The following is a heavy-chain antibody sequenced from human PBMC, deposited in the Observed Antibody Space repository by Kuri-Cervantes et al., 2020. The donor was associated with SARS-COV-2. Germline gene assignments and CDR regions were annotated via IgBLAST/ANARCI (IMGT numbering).Heavy chain of an antibody. V-gene: IGHV4-34*01. CDR3: AREVDYCSGGSCYFGGRGNYYYGMDV. CDR2: INHSGST. J-gene: IGHJ6*02. D-gene: IGHD2-15*01. Sequence: ESLKISCAVYGGSFSGYYWSWIRQPPGKGLEWIGEINHSGSTNYNPSLKSRVTISVDTSKNQFSLKLSSVTAADTAVYYCAREVDYCSGGSCYFGGRGNYYYGMDVWGQGTTVTVSS. CDR1: GGSFSGYY.